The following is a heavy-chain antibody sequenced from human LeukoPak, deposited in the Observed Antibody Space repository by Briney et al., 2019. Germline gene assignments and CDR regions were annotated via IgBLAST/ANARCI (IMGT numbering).Heavy chain of an antibody. Sequence: GGSLRLSCTGSGFTFSNAWMTWVRQAPGKGLEWVTFIPFDANNKYYADSVKGRFTISRDNSKNTLYLQMNSLKTEDTAVYYCAKDGYCSSTSCGFLHYWGQGTLVTVSS. D-gene: IGHD2-2*03. V-gene: IGHV3-30*02. CDR3: AKDGYCSSTSCGFLHY. J-gene: IGHJ4*02. CDR2: IPFDANNK. CDR1: GFTFSNAW.